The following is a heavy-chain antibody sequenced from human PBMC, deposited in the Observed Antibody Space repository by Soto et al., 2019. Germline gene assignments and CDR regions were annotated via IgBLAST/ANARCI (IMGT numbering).Heavy chain of an antibody. D-gene: IGHD1-26*01. CDR1: GGSISSSSYY. CDR3: AGLIVQGGAYVDY. V-gene: IGHV4-39*01. CDR2: IYYSGSA. J-gene: IGHJ4*02. Sequence: QLQLQESGPGLVKPSETLSLTCTVSGGSISSSSYYWGWIRQRPGKGLEWIGSIYYSGSAYYNPSLKSRVTISVETSKNQFSLKLGSVPAADTAVNYCAGLIVQGGAYVDYWGQGTLVTVSS.